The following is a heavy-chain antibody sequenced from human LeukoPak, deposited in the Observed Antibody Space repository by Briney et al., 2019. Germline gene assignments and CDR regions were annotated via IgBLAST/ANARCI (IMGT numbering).Heavy chain of an antibody. D-gene: IGHD1-1*01. CDR3: ARVQSNWNETAYIYYYFDY. Sequence: SETLSLTCAVYGGSFSGYYWSWIRQPPGKGLECIGEINHSGSTNYNPSLKSRVTISVDTSKNQFSLKLSSVTAADTAVYYCARVQSNWNETAYIYYYFDYWGQGTLVTVSS. CDR1: GGSFSGYY. J-gene: IGHJ4*02. CDR2: INHSGST. V-gene: IGHV4-34*01.